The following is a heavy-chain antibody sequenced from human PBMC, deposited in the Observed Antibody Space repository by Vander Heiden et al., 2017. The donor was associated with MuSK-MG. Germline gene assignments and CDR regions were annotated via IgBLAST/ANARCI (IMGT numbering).Heavy chain of an antibody. CDR1: GYSISSAYY. CDR2: MYRTGTT. D-gene: IGHD5-18*01. CDR3: ANLLQLWLFSGFDL. Sequence: QVQLQESGPGLVKPSETLSLTCAVSGYSISSAYYWGWIRQPLGGGLEWIGTMYRTGTTFYNPSLKSRVSISVDTSTNQFSLNLTSVTAADTAVYYCANLLQLWLFSGFDLWGQGTMVTVSS. V-gene: IGHV4-38-2*01. J-gene: IGHJ3*01.